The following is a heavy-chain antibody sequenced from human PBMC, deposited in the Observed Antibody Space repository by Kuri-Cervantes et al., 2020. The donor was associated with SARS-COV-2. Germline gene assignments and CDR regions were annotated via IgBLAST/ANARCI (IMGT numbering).Heavy chain of an antibody. CDR3: ARDWDDFWSGYYYFDY. V-gene: IGHV3-66*03. CDR2: IYSCGST. CDR1: GFTVSSNY. D-gene: IGHD3-3*01. Sequence: GGSLRLSCAASGFTVSSNYMSWVRQAPGKGLEWVSVIYSCGSTYYADSVKGRFTISRDNAKNSLYLQMNSLRAEDTAVYYCARDWDDFWSGYYYFDYWGQGTLVTVSS. J-gene: IGHJ4*02.